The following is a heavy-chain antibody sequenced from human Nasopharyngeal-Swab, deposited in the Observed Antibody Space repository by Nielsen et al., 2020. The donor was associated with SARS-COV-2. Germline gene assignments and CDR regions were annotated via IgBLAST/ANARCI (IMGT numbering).Heavy chain of an antibody. D-gene: IGHD5-12*01. CDR2: ISSSSSYI. V-gene: IGHV3-21*01. J-gene: IGHJ6*02. CDR1: GFTFSSYS. CDR3: ARASGYDFGYYYGMDV. Sequence: GESLKISCAASGFTFSSYSMNWVRQAPGKGLEWVSSISSSSSYIYYADSVKGRFTISRDNAKNSLYLQMNSLRAEDTAVYYCARASGYDFGYYYGMDVWGQGTTVTDSS.